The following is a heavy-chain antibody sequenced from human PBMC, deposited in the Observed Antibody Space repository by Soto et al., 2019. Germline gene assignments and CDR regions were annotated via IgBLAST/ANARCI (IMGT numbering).Heavy chain of an antibody. V-gene: IGHV4-39*01. CDR2: IYYTGTT. J-gene: IGHJ3*01. Sequence: PSETLSLTCSVSGGPVTNINYFWAWIRQSPGKGLEWIANIYYTGTTFYNPSLMSRVSMTIDASKNRFSLNLSSVTASDTALYYCARHEYVSSSYDLLDVWGRGTMVTVSS. D-gene: IGHD3-22*01. CDR1: GGPVTNINYF. CDR3: ARHEYVSSSYDLLDV.